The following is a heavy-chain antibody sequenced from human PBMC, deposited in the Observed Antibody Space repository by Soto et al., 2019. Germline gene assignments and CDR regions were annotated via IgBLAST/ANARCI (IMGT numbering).Heavy chain of an antibody. J-gene: IGHJ4*02. V-gene: IGHV3-33*01. CDR3: ASTGRDDSSGYYPHYYFDY. CDR1: GVTFSSYG. Sequence: GGSLRLSCAASGVTFSSYGMHWFRQAPGKGLEWVAVIWYDGSNKYYADSVKGRFTISRDNSKNTLYLQMNSLRAEDTAVYYCASTGRDDSSGYYPHYYFDYWGQGTLVTVSS. D-gene: IGHD3-22*01. CDR2: IWYDGSNK.